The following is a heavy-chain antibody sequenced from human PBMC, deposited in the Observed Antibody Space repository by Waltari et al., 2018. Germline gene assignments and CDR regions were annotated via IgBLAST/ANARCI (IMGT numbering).Heavy chain of an antibody. CDR1: GGSISSSSYY. CDR2: IYYSGST. CDR3: AGLRYDFWSGYYTAPYGMDV. D-gene: IGHD3-3*01. V-gene: IGHV4-39*07. J-gene: IGHJ6*02. Sequence: QLQLQESGPGLVKPSETLSLTCTVSGGSISSSSYYWGWIRQPPGKGLEWIGSIYYSGSTYSNPSLKRRVTISVDTSKNQFSLKLSSVTAADTAVYYCAGLRYDFWSGYYTAPYGMDVWGQGTTVTVSS.